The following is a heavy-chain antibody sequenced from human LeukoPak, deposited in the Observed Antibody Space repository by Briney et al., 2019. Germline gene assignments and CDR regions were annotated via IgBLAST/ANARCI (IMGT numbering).Heavy chain of an antibody. J-gene: IGHJ3*02. D-gene: IGHD3-10*01. Sequence: SETLSLTCAVSGDSISNSHWWSWARQSPGKGLEWIGQIHHSGSTNYSPSLKSRVIISVDKSKNQFSLKLSSVTAADTAVYYCANHPSGEWSWGAFDIWGQGTMVTVSS. CDR1: GDSISNSHW. V-gene: IGHV4-4*02. CDR3: ANHPSGEWSWGAFDI. CDR2: IHHSGST.